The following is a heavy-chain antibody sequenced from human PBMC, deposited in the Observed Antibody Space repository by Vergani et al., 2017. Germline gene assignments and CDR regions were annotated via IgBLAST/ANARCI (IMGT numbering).Heavy chain of an antibody. CDR1: GFTFSSYG. CDR3: ARDTMVRGEGFDY. J-gene: IGHJ4*02. D-gene: IGHD3-10*01. V-gene: IGHV3-33*01. Sequence: QVQLVESGGGVVQPGRSLRLSCAASGFTFSSYGMHWVRQAPGKGLEWVAVIWYDGSNKYYADSVKGRFTISRDNYKNTLYLQMNSLRAEETAVYYCARDTMVRGEGFDYWGQGTLVTVSS. CDR2: IWYDGSNK.